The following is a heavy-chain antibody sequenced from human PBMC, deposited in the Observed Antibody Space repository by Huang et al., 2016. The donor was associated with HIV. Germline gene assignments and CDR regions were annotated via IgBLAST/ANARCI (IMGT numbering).Heavy chain of an antibody. CDR2: INPDKGGT. Sequence: QVQLVQSGAEVKVPGASVKVSCKASGYTFTGYYLHWVRQAPGQGLEWMGWINPDKGGTDHAQKFQGRGTMTRDTSISTAYMELRRLRPDDTAVYYCARVDLGFSSDWSNIYFQHWGQGTLVTVSS. CDR1: GYTFTGYY. J-gene: IGHJ1*01. CDR3: ARVDLGFSSDWSNIYFQH. V-gene: IGHV1-2*02. D-gene: IGHD6-19*01.